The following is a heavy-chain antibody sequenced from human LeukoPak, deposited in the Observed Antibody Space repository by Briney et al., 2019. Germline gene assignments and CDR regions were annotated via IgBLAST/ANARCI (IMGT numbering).Heavy chain of an antibody. J-gene: IGHJ6*02. V-gene: IGHV1-46*01. CDR2: IYPRDGST. CDR1: GYIFINNY. CDR3: ARDDSDYETTPLFYYYGMDV. D-gene: IGHD4-17*01. Sequence: ASVKVSCKASGYIFINNYIQWVRQAPGQGLEWVGMIYPRDGSTSYAQNFQGRVTVTRDTSTSTVHMELSGLTSEDTAVYYCARDDSDYETTPLFYYYGMDVWGQGTTVTVSS.